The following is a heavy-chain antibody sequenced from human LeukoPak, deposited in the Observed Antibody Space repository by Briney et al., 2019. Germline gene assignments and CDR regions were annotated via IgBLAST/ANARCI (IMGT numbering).Heavy chain of an antibody. J-gene: IGHJ4*02. D-gene: IGHD3-16*02. CDR2: IYTTGRT. CDR1: GGSVSSYW. CDR3: ARAGYTISSYRFDY. Sequence: SETLSLTCSVSGGSVSSYWWSWIRQPAGKGLEFIGRIYTTGRTNYNPSLKSRVSMSVDTSKNKFSLELRSVTAADTAVYFCARAGYTISSYRFDYWGQGALVTVSS. V-gene: IGHV4-4*07.